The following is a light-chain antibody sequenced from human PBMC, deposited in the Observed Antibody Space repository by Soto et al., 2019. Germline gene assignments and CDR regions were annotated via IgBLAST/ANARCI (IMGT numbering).Light chain of an antibody. Sequence: DIQMTQSPSSLSASVGDRVTITCRASQSISSYLNWYQQTPGKAPRLLIYAASILQSGVPSRFSGSESGTDFTLTISSLQPEDFATYYCQQSYSTLWTFGQGTKVDI. V-gene: IGKV1-39*01. J-gene: IGKJ1*01. CDR1: QSISSY. CDR3: QQSYSTLWT. CDR2: AAS.